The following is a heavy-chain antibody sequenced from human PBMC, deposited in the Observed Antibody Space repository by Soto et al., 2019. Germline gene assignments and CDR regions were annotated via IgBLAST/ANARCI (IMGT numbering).Heavy chain of an antibody. V-gene: IGHV1-2*02. CDR1: GYSFTGYY. CDR3: ARGDYGTCGYPFPYFDY. D-gene: IGHD3-22*01. J-gene: IGHJ4*02. Sequence: HEHLVQSGAEVKRSGASLKVSCKASGYSFTGYYIHWVRQAPGQGLEWMGWINPDSGATNYAQNFQGRVTLTSDTSISTASMDLTSLTSDDTAVYYCARGDYGTCGYPFPYFDYWGQGTMVIVSS. CDR2: INPDSGAT.